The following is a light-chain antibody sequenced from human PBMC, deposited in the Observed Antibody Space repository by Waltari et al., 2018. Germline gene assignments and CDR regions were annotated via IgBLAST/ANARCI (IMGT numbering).Light chain of an antibody. CDR3: MQARQTPWT. CDR1: QSLLHSSGNTF. CDR2: LIS. J-gene: IGKJ1*01. V-gene: IGKV2-28*01. Sequence: DIVMTQSPLSLSVTPGELASISCRSSQSLLHSSGNTFLDWYLQKPGQSPQLLIYLISNRASGVPDRFSGSGSGTDFTLKISRVEAEDVGVYFCMQARQTPWTFGQGTKVEIK.